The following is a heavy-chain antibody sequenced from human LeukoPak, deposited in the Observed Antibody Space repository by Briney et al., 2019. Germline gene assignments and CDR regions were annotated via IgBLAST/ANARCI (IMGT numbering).Heavy chain of an antibody. CDR2: ISYDGSNK. D-gene: IGHD4-17*01. J-gene: IGHJ4*02. CDR1: GVTFSSYA. Sequence: GGSLRLSCAASGVTFSSYAVHWGRQAPGKGVGWGAVISYDGSNKYYADSVKGRFTISRDNSKNTLYLQMNSLRAEDTAVYYCASIADAATTSTPIIDYWGQGTLVTVSS. V-gene: IGHV3-30-3*01. CDR3: ASIADAATTSTPIIDY.